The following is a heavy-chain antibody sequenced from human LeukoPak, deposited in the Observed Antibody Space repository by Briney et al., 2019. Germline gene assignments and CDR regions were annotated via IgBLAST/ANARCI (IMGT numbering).Heavy chain of an antibody. V-gene: IGHV3-23*01. J-gene: IGHJ4*02. Sequence: GGSLRLSCAASGFTFSSYAMSWVRQAPGNGLEWVSGISGSGDSTYYADSVKGRFTFSRDNSKSTLYLQMNSLRAEDTAVYYCAKDRTYSSGWFDYWGQGTLVTVSS. CDR1: GFTFSSYA. D-gene: IGHD6-19*01. CDR2: ISGSGDST. CDR3: AKDRTYSSGWFDY.